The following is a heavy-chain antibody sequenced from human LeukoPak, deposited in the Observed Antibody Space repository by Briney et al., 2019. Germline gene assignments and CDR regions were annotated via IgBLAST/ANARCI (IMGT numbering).Heavy chain of an antibody. V-gene: IGHV1-8*01. CDR2: VSPDSGDT. J-gene: IGHJ4*02. CDR3: TRGRAAGD. Sequence: ASVKVSCKASGYTFTNNDINWVRQATGQGIEWMGWVSPDSGDTGYAPNFRGRVTMTTDTSINTAYMELTSLTSEDTAIYYCTRGRAAGDWGQGTLVTVSS. D-gene: IGHD6-19*01. CDR1: GYTFTNND.